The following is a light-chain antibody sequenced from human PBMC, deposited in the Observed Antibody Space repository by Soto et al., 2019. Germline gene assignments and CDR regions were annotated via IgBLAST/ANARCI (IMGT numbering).Light chain of an antibody. J-gene: IGKJ2*01. CDR3: QQYNNWPYT. Sequence: ELVMTQSPVTLSVSPGERVALSCRASQSVGSNFAWYQQRPGQAPRVLIYDASTRATGIPARFSGSGSAIEFTLTISSLQSEDFAVYYCQQYNNWPYTFGQGTKLEIK. V-gene: IGKV3D-15*01. CDR1: QSVGSN. CDR2: DAS.